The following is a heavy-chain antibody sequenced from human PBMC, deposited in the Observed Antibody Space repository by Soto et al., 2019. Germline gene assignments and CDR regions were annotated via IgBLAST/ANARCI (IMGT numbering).Heavy chain of an antibody. V-gene: IGHV3-33*01. CDR3: ARDYGDYNYYYYGMDV. CDR1: GFTFSSYG. Sequence: GGSLRLSSAASGFTFSSYGMHWVRQAPGKGLEWVAVIWYDGSNKYYADSVKGRFTISRDNSKNTLYLQMNSLRAEDTAVYYCARDYGDYNYYYYGMDVWGQGTTVTVSS. CDR2: IWYDGSNK. J-gene: IGHJ6*02. D-gene: IGHD4-17*01.